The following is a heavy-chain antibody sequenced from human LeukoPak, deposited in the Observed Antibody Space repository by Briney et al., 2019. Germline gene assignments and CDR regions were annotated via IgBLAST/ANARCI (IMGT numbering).Heavy chain of an antibody. Sequence: GESLKISCKGSGYSFTSYWIGWVRQMPGKGLEWMGIIYPGDSYTRYSPSFQGQVTISADKYISTAYLQWSSLKASDTAMYYCASTRYGSGSYSWFDPWGQGTLVTVSS. J-gene: IGHJ5*02. CDR2: IYPGDSYT. V-gene: IGHV5-51*01. CDR3: ASTRYGSGSYSWFDP. D-gene: IGHD3-10*01. CDR1: GYSFTSYW.